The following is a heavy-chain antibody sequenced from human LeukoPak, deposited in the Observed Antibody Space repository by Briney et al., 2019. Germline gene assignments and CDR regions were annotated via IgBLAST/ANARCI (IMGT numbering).Heavy chain of an antibody. CDR2: INHNGST. CDR3: ARGLAWELLLDY. D-gene: IGHD1-26*01. J-gene: IGHJ4*02. CDR1: GGSSSGYY. V-gene: IGHV4-34*01. Sequence: SETLSLTCAVYGGSSSGYYWSWIRQPPGKGLEWIGEINHNGSTNYNPSLKSRVTISVDTSKNQFSLKLSSVTAADTAVYYCARGLAWELLLDYWGQGTLVTVSS.